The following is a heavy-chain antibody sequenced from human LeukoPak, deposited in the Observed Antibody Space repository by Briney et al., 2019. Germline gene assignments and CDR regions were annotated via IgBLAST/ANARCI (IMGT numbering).Heavy chain of an antibody. CDR2: ISAYNGNT. Sequence: ASVKVSCKASGYTFTSYGISWVRQAPGQGLEWMGWISAYNGNTNYAQKLQGRVTMTTDTSTSTAYMELRSLRSDDTAVYYCAREPRITMTPEGYGMDVWGQGTTVTVSS. CDR1: GYTFTSYG. J-gene: IGHJ6*02. CDR3: AREPRITMTPEGYGMDV. D-gene: IGHD3-22*01. V-gene: IGHV1-18*01.